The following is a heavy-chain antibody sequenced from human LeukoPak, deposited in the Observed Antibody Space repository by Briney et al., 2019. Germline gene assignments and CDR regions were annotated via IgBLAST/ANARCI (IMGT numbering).Heavy chain of an antibody. D-gene: IGHD2/OR15-2a*01. V-gene: IGHV1-18*04. J-gene: IGHJ4*02. CDR3: ARDSRAYTFPFDY. CDR2: ISPYNGDT. Sequence: ASVKVSCKTSGYTFTSYAVGWVRQAPGQGLEWMGWISPYNGDTKYAQNVQGRLTLTTDTSTRTVYMELRSLRSDDTAVYYCARDSRAYTFPFDYWGQGTLVTVSP. CDR1: GYTFTSYA.